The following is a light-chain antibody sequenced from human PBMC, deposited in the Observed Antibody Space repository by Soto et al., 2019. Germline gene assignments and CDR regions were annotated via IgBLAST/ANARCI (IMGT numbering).Light chain of an antibody. J-gene: IGKJ2*01. CDR1: QSIRSY. Sequence: IQMTQSPSSLSASVGDRVTITCRASQSIRSYLNWYQQKSGKATKLLIYGASRLQSGVPSRYSGSGSETDFTLTISRQEPEDFATYYCQQSHSAPHTFRKGTKREIK. V-gene: IGKV1-39*01. CDR2: GAS. CDR3: QQSHSAPHT.